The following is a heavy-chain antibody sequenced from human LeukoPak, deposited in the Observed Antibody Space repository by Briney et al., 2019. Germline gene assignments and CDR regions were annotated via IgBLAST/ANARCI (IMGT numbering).Heavy chain of an antibody. D-gene: IGHD3-16*01. Sequence: NHGESLKISCAASGFTFNDAWMSWVRQAPGKGLEWIGRIKSKSDGGATDYSTSVRGRFTISRDDSRNTVFLQMISLRTEDTAVYYCVGDSETFDIWGQGTMVTVSS. CDR3: VGDSETFDI. CDR1: GFTFNDAW. CDR2: IKSKSDGGAT. J-gene: IGHJ3*02. V-gene: IGHV3-15*01.